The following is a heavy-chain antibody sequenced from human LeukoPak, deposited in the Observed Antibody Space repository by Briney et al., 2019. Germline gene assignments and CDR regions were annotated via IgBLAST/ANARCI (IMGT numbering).Heavy chain of an antibody. CDR3: ARRIEKTAMVDY. V-gene: IGHV4-34*12. J-gene: IGHJ4*02. Sequence: PSETLSLTCAVYGGSFSDYYWSWIRQPPGKGLEWIGEIIHSGSTNYNPSLKSRVTISVDTSKNQSSLKLSSVTAADTAVYYCARRIEKTAMVDYWGQGTLVTVSS. D-gene: IGHD5-18*01. CDR2: IIHSGST. CDR1: GGSFSDYY.